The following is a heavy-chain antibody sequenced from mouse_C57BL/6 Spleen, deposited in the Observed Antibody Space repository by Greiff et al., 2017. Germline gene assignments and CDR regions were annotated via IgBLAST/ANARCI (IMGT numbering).Heavy chain of an antibody. V-gene: IGHV1-82*01. J-gene: IGHJ2*01. CDR1: GYAFSSSW. D-gene: IGHD4-1*01. CDR2: IYPGDGDT. CDR3: AREANWDEGDYFDY. Sequence: QVQLQQSGPELVKPGASVKISCKASGYAFSSSWMNWVKQRPGKGLEWIGRIYPGDGDTNYNGKLKGKATLTADKSASTAYMQLSSLTSEDSAVYFCAREANWDEGDYFDYWGQGTTLTVSS.